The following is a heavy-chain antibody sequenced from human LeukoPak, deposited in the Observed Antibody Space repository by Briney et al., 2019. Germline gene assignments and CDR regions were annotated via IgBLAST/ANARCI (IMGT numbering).Heavy chain of an antibody. J-gene: IGHJ4*02. CDR2: FKSRRDGGTT. CDR1: AATGFTFTYAW. CDR3: TAEQWQRFGY. Sequence: PGGSLRLSCAASAATGFTFTYAWMSWVRQAPGKGLEWVGRFKSRRDGGTTDYAAAVKGRFTISRDDSKNTLWLQMNSLKTEDTAVYYCTAEQWQRFGYWGQGTLVTVSS. V-gene: IGHV3-15*01. D-gene: IGHD5-12*01.